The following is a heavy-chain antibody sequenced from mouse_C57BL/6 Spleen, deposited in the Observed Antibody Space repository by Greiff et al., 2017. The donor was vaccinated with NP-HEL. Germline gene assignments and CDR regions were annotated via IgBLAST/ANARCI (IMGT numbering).Heavy chain of an antibody. J-gene: IGHJ1*03. V-gene: IGHV2-9*01. Sequence: QVQLKESGPGLVAPSHCLSITCTVSGFSLTSYGVDWVRQPPGKGLEWLGVIWGGGSTNYNSALMSRLSISKDNSKSQVFLKMNSLQTDDTAMYYCAKRGPYWYFDVWGTGTTVTVSS. CDR2: IWGGGST. CDR1: GFSLTSYG. CDR3: AKRGPYWYFDV.